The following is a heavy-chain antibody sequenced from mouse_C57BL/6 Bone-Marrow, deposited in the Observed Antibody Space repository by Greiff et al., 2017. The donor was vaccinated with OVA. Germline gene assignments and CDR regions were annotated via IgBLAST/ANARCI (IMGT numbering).Heavy chain of an antibody. CDR2: ITHSGET. Sequence: VKLQESGPGLVKPSQSLFLTCSITGFPITSGYYWIWIRQSPGKPLEWMGYITHSGETFYNPSLQSPISITRETSKNQFFLQLNSVTTEDTAMYYCAGDRLGSWYFDVWGTGTTVTVSS. CDR1: GFPITSGYY. V-gene: IGHV12-3*01. D-gene: IGHD4-1*01. CDR3: AGDRLGSWYFDV. J-gene: IGHJ1*03.